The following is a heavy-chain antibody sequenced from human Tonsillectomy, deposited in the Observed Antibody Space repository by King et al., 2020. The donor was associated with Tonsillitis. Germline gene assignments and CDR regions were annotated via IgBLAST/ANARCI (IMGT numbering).Heavy chain of an antibody. Sequence: VQLVESGGGLVQPGGSLRLSCAASGFTFSSYWMSWVRQAPGKGLEWVANIKQDGSEKYYVDSEKGRFTISRDNAKNSLYLQMNSLRAEDTAVYYCARGSSSWSISSRFDPWGQGTLVTVSS. CDR1: GFTFSSYW. CDR2: IKQDGSEK. V-gene: IGHV3-7*01. D-gene: IGHD6-13*01. J-gene: IGHJ5*02. CDR3: ARGSSSWSISSRFDP.